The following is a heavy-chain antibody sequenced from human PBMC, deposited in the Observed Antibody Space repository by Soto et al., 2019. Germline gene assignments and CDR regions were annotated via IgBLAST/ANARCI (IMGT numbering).Heavy chain of an antibody. J-gene: IGHJ5*02. CDR3: TGNDDYGTGASWFDP. CDR2: IRSKAYGGTT. CDR1: GFTFGDYA. V-gene: IGHV3-49*05. Sequence: EVQLVESGGGLVKPGRSLRLSCTASGFTFGDYAMSWFRQAPGKGLEWVGFIRSKAYGGTTEYAASVKGRFTISRDDSKSIAYLQMNSLKTEDTAVYYCTGNDDYGTGASWFDPWGQGTLVTVSS. D-gene: IGHD4-17*01.